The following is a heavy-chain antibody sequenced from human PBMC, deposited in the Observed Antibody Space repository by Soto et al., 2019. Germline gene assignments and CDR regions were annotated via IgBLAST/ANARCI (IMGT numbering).Heavy chain of an antibody. D-gene: IGHD1-1*01. CDR3: ARHRIEVVWRGFDY. V-gene: IGHV4-39*01. CDR2: SSYNGGT. Sequence: QLQLQESGPGLVKPSETLSLTCTVSADSSTISNSYWGWLRQPPGKGLQWIGSSSYNGGTFYNPYLKGRVARPVDTSTKQSSLQVTSVTAADTAMYFCARHRIEVVWRGFDYWGQGSPVTVSS. J-gene: IGHJ4*02. CDR1: ADSSTISNSY.